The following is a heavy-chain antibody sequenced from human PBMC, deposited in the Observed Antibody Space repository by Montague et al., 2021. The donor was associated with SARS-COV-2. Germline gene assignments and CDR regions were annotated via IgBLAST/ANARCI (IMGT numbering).Heavy chain of an antibody. D-gene: IGHD6-6*01. J-gene: IGHJ4*02. V-gene: IGHV4-59*08. CDR2: IYYSGST. CDR1: DGSISSYY. CDR3: ARHALNEYSSAWAFGFDY. Sequence: SETLSLTCTVSDGSISSYYWSWIRQPPGKGLEWIGYIYYSGSTNSNPSLKSRVTISVDTSKNQLSLTLSSVTAADTAVYYCARHALNEYSSAWAFGFDYWGQGTLVTVSS.